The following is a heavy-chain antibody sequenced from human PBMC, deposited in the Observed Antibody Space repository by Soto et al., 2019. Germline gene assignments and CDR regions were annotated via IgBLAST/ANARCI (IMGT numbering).Heavy chain of an antibody. CDR1: GASVSSTYW. V-gene: IGHV4-4*02. CDR2: INHRGSA. J-gene: IGHJ3*02. CDR3: ANLDMITFGGVIGPNDEFDI. D-gene: IGHD3-16*02. Sequence: SETLSLTCAVSGASVSSTYWWSWVRQPPGKGPEWIGEINHRGSANYNPSLKSRVTMSLDISKSQFSLRLTSVTAADTAVYYCANLDMITFGGVIGPNDEFDIWGQGTMVTVSS.